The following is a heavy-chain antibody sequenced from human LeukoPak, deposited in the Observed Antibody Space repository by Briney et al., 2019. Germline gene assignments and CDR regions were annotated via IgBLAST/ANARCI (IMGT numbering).Heavy chain of an antibody. CDR2: IYYSGST. V-gene: IGHV4-59*01. CDR1: GGSISSYY. J-gene: IGHJ4*02. D-gene: IGHD6-13*01. CDR3: ARAYSSSWYLFDY. Sequence: PSETLSLTCTVSGGSISSYYWSWIRQPPGKGLEWIGYIYYSGSTNYNPSLKSRVTISVDTSKNQFSLKLSSVTAADTAVYYCARAYSSSWYLFDYWGQGTLVTVS.